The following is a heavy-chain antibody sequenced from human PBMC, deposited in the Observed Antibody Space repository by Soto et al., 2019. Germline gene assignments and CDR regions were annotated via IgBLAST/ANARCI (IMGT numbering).Heavy chain of an antibody. Sequence: ASMKVSCKASGYNFTGYYMHLVRQAPGQGLEWMGWINPNSGGTNYAQKFQGWVTMTRDTSISTAYMELSRLRSDDTAVYYCAREMAAGTVLPFDYWGQGTLVTVSS. CDR2: INPNSGGT. V-gene: IGHV1-2*04. CDR3: AREMAAGTVLPFDY. CDR1: GYNFTGYY. J-gene: IGHJ4*02. D-gene: IGHD6-13*01.